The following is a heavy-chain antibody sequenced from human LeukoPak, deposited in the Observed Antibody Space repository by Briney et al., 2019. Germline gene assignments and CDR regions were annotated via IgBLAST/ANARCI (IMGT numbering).Heavy chain of an antibody. CDR2: ISDSGSF. J-gene: IGHJ4*02. Sequence: PSETLSLTCAVYGGSLSGYFWSWIRQPPGKGLEWIGEISDSGSFNFNPSLKSRVTISVDTAKNQFSLKLNSVTAADTAVYYCARGSKGPRLLYWGQGTLVTVSS. CDR1: GGSLSGYF. D-gene: IGHD6-6*01. V-gene: IGHV4-34*01. CDR3: ARGSKGPRLLY.